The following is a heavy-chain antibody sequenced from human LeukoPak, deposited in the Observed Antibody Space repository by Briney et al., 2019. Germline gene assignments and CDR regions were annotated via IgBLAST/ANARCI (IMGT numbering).Heavy chain of an antibody. J-gene: IGHJ6*03. CDR1: GYTFTSYG. D-gene: IGHD1-1*01. V-gene: IGHV1-18*01. Sequence: ASVKVSCKASGYTFTSYGISWVRPAPGQGLGWMGWISAYNGATNYAHKFQGRVTMTTDTPTTTAYMELRSLRSDDTAVYYCARQQLEWATLRNVGYYYHYYMDVWGKGTTVTVSS. CDR2: ISAYNGAT. CDR3: ARQQLEWATLRNVGYYYHYYMDV.